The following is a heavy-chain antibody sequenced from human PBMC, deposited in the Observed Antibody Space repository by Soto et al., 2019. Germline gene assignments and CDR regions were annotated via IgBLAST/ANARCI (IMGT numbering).Heavy chain of an antibody. D-gene: IGHD5-18*01. J-gene: IGHJ3*02. CDR3: ARGGTPMGWGAFDI. CDR2: IYYSGST. Sequence: SETLSLTCTVSGGSISSGDYYWSWIRQPPGKGLEWIGYIYYSGSTYYNPSLKSRVTISVDTSKNQFSLKLSSVTAADTAVYYCARGGTPMGWGAFDIWGQGTMVTVSS. CDR1: GGSISSGDYY. V-gene: IGHV4-30-4*01.